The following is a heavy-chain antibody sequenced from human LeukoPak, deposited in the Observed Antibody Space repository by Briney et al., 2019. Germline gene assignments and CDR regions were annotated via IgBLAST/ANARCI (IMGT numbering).Heavy chain of an antibody. CDR3: ARSLSPNYYDLLDY. Sequence: SETLSVTCTVPGGSIITYYWSWIRQPPVKGLEGIGYIYYSGSTNYNPSLQSRVTISLDTSKNQFSLKLNSVTAADTAMYYCARSLSPNYYDLLDYWGQGTLVTVSS. CDR1: GGSIITYY. J-gene: IGHJ4*02. CDR2: IYYSGST. V-gene: IGHV4-59*01. D-gene: IGHD3-22*01.